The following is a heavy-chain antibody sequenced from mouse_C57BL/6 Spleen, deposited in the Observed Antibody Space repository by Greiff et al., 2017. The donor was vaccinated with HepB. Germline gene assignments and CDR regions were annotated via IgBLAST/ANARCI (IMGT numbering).Heavy chain of an antibody. J-gene: IGHJ4*01. V-gene: IGHV3-6*01. Sequence: ESGPGLVKPSQSLSLTCSVTGYSITSGYYWNWIRQFPGNKLEWMGYISYDGSNNYNPSLKNRISITRDTSKNQFFLKLNSVTTEDTATYYCAREGRRAMDYWGQGTSVTVSS. D-gene: IGHD3-3*01. CDR1: GYSITSGYY. CDR3: AREGRRAMDY. CDR2: ISYDGSN.